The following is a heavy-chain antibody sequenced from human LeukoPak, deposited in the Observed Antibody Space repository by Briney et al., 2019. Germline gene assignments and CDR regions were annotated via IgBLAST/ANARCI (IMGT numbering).Heavy chain of an antibody. V-gene: IGHV3-7*01. D-gene: IGHD3-16*01. CDR3: ASSGGPYDYVWGSQFDY. CDR1: GFTFSSYW. Sequence: GRSLRLSCAASGFTFSSYWMSWVRQAPGKGLEWVANIKQDGSEKYYVDSVKGRFTISRDNAKNSLYLQMNSLRAEDTAVYYCASSGGPYDYVWGSQFDYWGQGTLVTVSS. CDR2: IKQDGSEK. J-gene: IGHJ4*02.